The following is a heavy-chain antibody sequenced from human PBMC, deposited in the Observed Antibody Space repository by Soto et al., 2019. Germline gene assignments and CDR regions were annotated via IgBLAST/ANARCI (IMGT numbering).Heavy chain of an antibody. J-gene: IGHJ6*02. V-gene: IGHV1-69*01. D-gene: IGHD3-10*01. CDR1: GGTFSSFS. CDR2: IIPISGSR. Sequence: QVQLVQSGAEVKEPGSSVKVSCKASGGTFSSFSINWVRQAPGQGLEWLGDIIPISGSRNYAQKFQARVTVTADESTNTVYMELSSLRSNDTARYYCAKSRLGGGYYYFYGMDVWGQGTTVIVSS. CDR3: AKSRLGGGYYYFYGMDV.